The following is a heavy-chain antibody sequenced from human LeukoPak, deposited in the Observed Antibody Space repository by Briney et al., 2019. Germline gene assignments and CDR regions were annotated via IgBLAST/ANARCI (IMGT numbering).Heavy chain of an antibody. V-gene: IGHV3-30*03. CDR3: AREVYSSGYYYSY. J-gene: IGHJ4*02. CDR2: ISYDGSNK. Sequence: GGSLRLSCAASGFTFSSYGMHWVRQAPGKGLEWVAVISYDGSNKYYADSVKGRFTISRHNSKNTLYLQMNSLRAEDTAVYYCAREVYSSGYYYSYWGQGTLVTVSS. D-gene: IGHD3-22*01. CDR1: GFTFSSYG.